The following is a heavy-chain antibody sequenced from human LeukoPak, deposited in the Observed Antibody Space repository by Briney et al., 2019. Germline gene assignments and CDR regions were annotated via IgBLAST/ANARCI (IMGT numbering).Heavy chain of an antibody. CDR1: GFTFSSYG. D-gene: IGHD1-26*01. V-gene: IGHV3-64D*09. Sequence: GGSLRLSCSASGFTFSSYGMHWVRQAPGKGLEYVSGISNKGGSTYYADSVKGRFTISRDNSKNTLHLQMSSLRADDTAVYYCVKSGTWADFDSWNQGTLVTV. J-gene: IGHJ4*02. CDR2: ISNKGGST. CDR3: VKSGTWADFDS.